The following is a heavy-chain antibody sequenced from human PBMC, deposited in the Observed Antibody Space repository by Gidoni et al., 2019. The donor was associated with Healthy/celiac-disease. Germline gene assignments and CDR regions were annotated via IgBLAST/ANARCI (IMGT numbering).Heavy chain of an antibody. CDR2: ISGSGGST. D-gene: IGHD1-26*01. J-gene: IGHJ2*01. Sequence: EVQLLESGGGLVQPGGSLRLSCAASGFTFSSYAMSWVRQAPGKGLEWVSAISGSGGSTYYADSVKGRFTNSRDNSKNTLYLQMNSLRAEDTAVYYCAKDLHSGSHPYWYFDLWGRGTLVTVSS. CDR3: AKDLHSGSHPYWYFDL. V-gene: IGHV3-23*01. CDR1: GFTFSSYA.